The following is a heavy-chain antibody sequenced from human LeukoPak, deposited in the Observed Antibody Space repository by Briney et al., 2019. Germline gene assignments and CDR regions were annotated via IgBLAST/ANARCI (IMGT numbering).Heavy chain of an antibody. CDR1: GFTFSRYW. CDR2: INSDGSST. V-gene: IGHV3-74*03. D-gene: IGHD3-10*01. J-gene: IGHJ4*02. Sequence: PGGSLRLSCAASGFTFSRYWMQWVRQAPGQGLVWLSHINSDGSSTTYADSVRGRFTTSRDNAKNTLYLQMNSPRAEDTAVYYCVRDNYGVDYWGQGTLVTVSS. CDR3: VRDNYGVDY.